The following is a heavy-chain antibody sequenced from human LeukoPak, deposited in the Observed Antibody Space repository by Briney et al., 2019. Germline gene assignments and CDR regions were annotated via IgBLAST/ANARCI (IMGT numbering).Heavy chain of an antibody. CDR3: ARYYSSSLRGFDY. J-gene: IGHJ4*02. CDR1: GFSLSTSGMC. D-gene: IGHD6-13*01. CDR2: IDWDDDK. V-gene: IGHV2-70*01. Sequence: SGPALVKPTQTLTLTCTFSGFSLSTSGMCVSWIRQPPGKALEWLALIDWDDDKYYSTSLKTRLAISKDTSKNQVVLIMTNMDPVDTATYYRARYYSSSLRGFDYWGQGTLVTVSS.